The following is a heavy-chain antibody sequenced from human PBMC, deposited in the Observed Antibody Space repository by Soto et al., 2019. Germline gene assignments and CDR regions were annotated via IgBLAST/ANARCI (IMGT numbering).Heavy chain of an antibody. Sequence: GGSLRLSGAASGFTFSSYSMNWVRQAPGKGLEWVSSISSSSSYIYYADSVKGRFTISRDNAKNSLYLQMNSLRAEDTAVYYCARDLIRTKVTHPAAPQNCFDYWGQGTMVTGSS. CDR3: ARDLIRTKVTHPAAPQNCFDY. CDR1: GFTFSSYS. CDR2: ISSSSSYI. V-gene: IGHV3-21*01. J-gene: IGHJ4*02. D-gene: IGHD4-17*01.